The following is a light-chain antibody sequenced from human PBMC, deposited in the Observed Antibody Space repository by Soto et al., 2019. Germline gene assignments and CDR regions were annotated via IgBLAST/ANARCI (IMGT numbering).Light chain of an antibody. V-gene: IGLV1-47*01. CDR3: VAWDDDLSARV. CDR1: RSNIGSSI. CDR2: MNN. Sequence: QSVLTQPHSLSGTPGQTVTISCSGSRSNIGSSIVHWYQQLPGTAPKHLIYMNNQRPSGVPDRFSGSKSGTSASLVISGLRSEDEADYYCVAWDDDLSARVFGGGTQLTVL. J-gene: IGLJ3*02.